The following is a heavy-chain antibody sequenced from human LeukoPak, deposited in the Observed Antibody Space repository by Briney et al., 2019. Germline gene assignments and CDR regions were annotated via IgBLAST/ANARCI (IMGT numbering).Heavy chain of an antibody. J-gene: IGHJ4*02. CDR2: IYDSGTT. V-gene: IGHV4-59*01. D-gene: IGHD6-19*01. CDR1: GGSISSNY. Sequence: SETLSLTCTVSGGSISSNYWSWIRQPPGKGLEWIGYIYDSGTTNYNPSLKSRATISEDMSKNQFSLKVRSVTAADTAVYYCARSTGGWSYFDHWGQGILVTVSS. CDR3: ARSTGGWSYFDH.